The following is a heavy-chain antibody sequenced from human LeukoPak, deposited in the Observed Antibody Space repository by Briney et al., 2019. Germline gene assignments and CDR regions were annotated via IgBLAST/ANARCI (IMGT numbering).Heavy chain of an antibody. CDR1: GGSFSGYH. V-gene: IGHV4-34*01. CDR2: INPSGST. J-gene: IGHJ6*03. Sequence: SENLSLTCAVYGGSFSGYHWTWIRQSPGKGLEWIGDINPSGSTYYNPSLKSRLTISVDTSKNQFSLKLRSVTAADTAVYYCARGRHDITMIVVVMTSVSYYLDVWGKGTTVTVS. CDR3: ARGRHDITMIVVVMTSVSYYLDV. D-gene: IGHD3-22*01.